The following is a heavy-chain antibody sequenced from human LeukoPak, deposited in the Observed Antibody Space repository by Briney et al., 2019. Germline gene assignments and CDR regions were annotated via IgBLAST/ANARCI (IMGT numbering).Heavy chain of an antibody. CDR1: GDSVSSNSAA. V-gene: IGHV6-1*01. J-gene: IGHJ3*02. D-gene: IGHD3-16*02. CDR3: ARVDVMITFGGVIVPNAFDI. Sequence: SQTLSLTCAISGDSVSSNSAAWNWIRQSPSRGLEWLGRTYYRSKWYNDYAVSVKSRITTNPDTSKNQFSLQLNSVTSEDTAVYYCARVDVMITFGGVIVPNAFDIWGQGTMVTVSS. CDR2: TYYRSKWYN.